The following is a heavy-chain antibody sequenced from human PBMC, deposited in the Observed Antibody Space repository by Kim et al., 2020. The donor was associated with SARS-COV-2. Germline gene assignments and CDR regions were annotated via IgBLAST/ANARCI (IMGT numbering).Heavy chain of an antibody. J-gene: IGHJ4*02. CDR2: NSGNT. Sequence: NSGNTGYAQKFQGRVTMTRNTSTSTAYMELSSLRSEDTAVYYCARGWVADWGQGTQVTVSS. V-gene: IGHV1-8*01. D-gene: IGHD2-15*01. CDR3: ARGWVAD.